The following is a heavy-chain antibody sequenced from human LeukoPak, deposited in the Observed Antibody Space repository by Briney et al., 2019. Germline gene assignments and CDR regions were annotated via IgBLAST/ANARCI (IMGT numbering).Heavy chain of an antibody. J-gene: IGHJ4*02. D-gene: IGHD3-10*01. CDR2: IRWNSGNI. CDR3: AKAFSGSYHDPFDC. CDR1: GFTFDDYA. Sequence: QAGGSLRLSCAASGFTFDDYAMHWVRQAPGKGLEGVSGIRWNSGNIGYADSVKGRFTISRYNAQNSLYLQMKSLKTEDTAFYYCAKAFSGSYHDPFDCWGQGTLVTVSS. V-gene: IGHV3-9*01.